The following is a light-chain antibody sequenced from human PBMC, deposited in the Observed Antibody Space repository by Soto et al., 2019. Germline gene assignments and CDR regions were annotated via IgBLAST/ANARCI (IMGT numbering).Light chain of an antibody. Sequence: DIVLTHSPATLSLSPGERANLYPGASQRVSGGFLPWYQQKPGLAPRLILYDTSFRATGIPDRFSGSGSGTDFTLTISRLDPEDFAVYYCQQYGSSPSFGQGTKVDI. CDR1: QRVSGGF. CDR2: DTS. CDR3: QQYGSSPS. J-gene: IGKJ1*01. V-gene: IGKV3D-20*01.